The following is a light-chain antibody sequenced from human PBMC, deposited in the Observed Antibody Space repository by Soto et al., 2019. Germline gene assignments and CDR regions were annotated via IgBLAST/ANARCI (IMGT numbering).Light chain of an antibody. CDR1: QSISTY. Sequence: IQMTQFPSSLSASVGDRVTITCRASQSISTYLTWYQQKPGKAPKLLIYAASTLQSGVPSRFSGSGSGTDFTLTISCLQSEDFATYYCQQYYSYPWTFGQGTKVDI. V-gene: IGKV1-8*01. CDR3: QQYYSYPWT. J-gene: IGKJ1*01. CDR2: AAS.